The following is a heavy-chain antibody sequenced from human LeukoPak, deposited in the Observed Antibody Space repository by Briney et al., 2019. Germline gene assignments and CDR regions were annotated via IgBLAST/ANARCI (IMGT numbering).Heavy chain of an antibody. CDR1: GGTFSSYA. D-gene: IGHD3-10*01. J-gene: IGHJ5*02. CDR2: IIPILGIA. Sequence: GASVKVSCKASGGTFSSYAISWVRQAPGQGLEWMGRIIPILGIANYAQKFQGRVTMTRDTSTSTVYMELSSLRSEDTAVYYCARGVVTMVRGVTFNWFDPWGQGTLVTVSS. V-gene: IGHV1-69*04. CDR3: ARGVVTMVRGVTFNWFDP.